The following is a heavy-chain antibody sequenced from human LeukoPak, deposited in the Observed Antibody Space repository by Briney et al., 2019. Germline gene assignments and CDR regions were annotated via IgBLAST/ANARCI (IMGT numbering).Heavy chain of an antibody. V-gene: IGHV4-59*01. J-gene: IGHJ4*02. D-gene: IGHD4-11*01. Sequence: PSETLSLTCTVSGGSISRYYLTWIRQPPGKGLECTGYIYYSGSTNYNPSLKSRVTISLDTSKNQFSLNLRSVTAADTAVYYCATLGVTKGRAYFDYWGQGTLVTVSS. CDR1: GGSISRYY. CDR2: IYYSGST. CDR3: ATLGVTKGRAYFDY.